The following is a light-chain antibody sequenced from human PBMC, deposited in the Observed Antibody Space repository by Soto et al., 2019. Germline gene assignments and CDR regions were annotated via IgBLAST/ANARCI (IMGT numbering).Light chain of an antibody. V-gene: IGKV3-15*01. CDR2: GAS. J-gene: IGKJ1*01. CDR1: QSVSTN. CDR3: QQYNNWPPR. Sequence: EIVMTQSPATLSVSPGERATLSCRASQSVSTNLAWYQQKPGQAPRLLIYGASTRATGIPARFSGSGSGTEFTLTISSLQSEDFAVYYCQQYNNWPPRFGQWTKVEIK.